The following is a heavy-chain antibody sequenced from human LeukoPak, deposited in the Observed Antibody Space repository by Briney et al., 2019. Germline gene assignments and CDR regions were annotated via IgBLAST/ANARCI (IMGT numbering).Heavy chain of an antibody. D-gene: IGHD1-26*01. CDR2: ISSSGNT. J-gene: IGHJ4*02. Sequence: GGSLRLSCAASGFTVSSNYMSWVRQAPGKGLEWVSIISSSGNTYYADSVKGRFTISRDNSKNTLYLQMNSLRAEDTAVYYCARDGRSGNFDKWGQGTLVSASS. V-gene: IGHV3-66*01. CDR3: ARDGRSGNFDK. CDR1: GFTVSSNY.